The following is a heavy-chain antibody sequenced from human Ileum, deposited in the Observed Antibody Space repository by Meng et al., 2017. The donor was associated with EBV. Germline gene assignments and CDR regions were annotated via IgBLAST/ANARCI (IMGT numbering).Heavy chain of an antibody. J-gene: IGHJ4*02. CDR1: GYTFTNYD. CDR3: VRTLERGDY. CDR2: MNPKTGTA. Sequence: QGQLGQSGAEVKKPWASAQVSCKASGYTFTNYDTSWVRQATGQGLEWMGWMNPKTGTAHYAPKFQGRVSMTRDTSITTAYMELSSLTSEDTAVYYCVRTLERGDYWGQGTLVTVSS. D-gene: IGHD5-24*01. V-gene: IGHV1-8*01.